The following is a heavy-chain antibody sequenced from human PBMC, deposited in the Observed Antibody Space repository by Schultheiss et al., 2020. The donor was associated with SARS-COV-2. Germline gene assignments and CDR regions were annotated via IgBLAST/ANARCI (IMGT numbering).Heavy chain of an antibody. CDR2: INHSGST. J-gene: IGHJ4*02. CDR1: GGSVSSGSYY. D-gene: IGHD3-10*01. Sequence: SETLSLTCTVSGGSVSSGSYYWSWIRQPPGKGLEWIGEINHSGSTNYNPSLKSRVTISVDTSKNQFSLKLSSVTAADTAVYYCARVWVGVTTAYYFDYWGQGTLVTVSS. V-gene: IGHV4-61*01. CDR3: ARVWVGVTTAYYFDY.